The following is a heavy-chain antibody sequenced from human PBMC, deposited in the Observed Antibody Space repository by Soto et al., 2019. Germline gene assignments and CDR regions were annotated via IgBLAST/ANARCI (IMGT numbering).Heavy chain of an antibody. CDR1: GFSLSTSGVG. J-gene: IGHJ6*02. Sequence: QITLKESGPTLVKPTQTLTLTCTFSGFSLSTSGVGVGWIRQPPGKALEWLALIYWDDDKRYSPSLKSRLTITKDTSKNHVVLTMTNMDPVDTATYYCAHSTYWNDPGSYYYYYGMDVWGQGTTVTVSS. CDR2: IYWDDDK. CDR3: AHSTYWNDPGSYYYYYGMDV. D-gene: IGHD1-1*01. V-gene: IGHV2-5*02.